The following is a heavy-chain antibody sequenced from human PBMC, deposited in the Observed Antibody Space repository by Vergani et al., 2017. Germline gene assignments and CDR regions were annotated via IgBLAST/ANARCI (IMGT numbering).Heavy chain of an antibody. CDR1: GYTFTTSA. Sequence: QVQLVQSGSELKKPEASVKVSCKASGYTFTTSAMNWVRQAPGQGLEWMGWINTNTGNPTYAQGFTGRFVFSLDTSVTTAYLQISSLKAEDTAVYYCLFSGSYYNRRFDYWGQGTLVTVSS. D-gene: IGHD3-10*02. V-gene: IGHV7-4-1*02. CDR2: INTNTGNP. J-gene: IGHJ4*02. CDR3: LFSGSYYNRRFDY.